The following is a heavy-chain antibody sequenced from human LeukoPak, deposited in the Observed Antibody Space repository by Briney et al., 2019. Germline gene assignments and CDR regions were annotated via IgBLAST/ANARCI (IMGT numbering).Heavy chain of an antibody. CDR1: GGSFISYS. CDR3: ARGYSYDNSPHCYFDY. V-gene: IGHV1-69*13. CDR2: IIPLYGSP. J-gene: IGHJ4*02. D-gene: IGHD3-22*01. Sequence: SVKVSCKASGGSFISYSISWVRQAPGQGLEWMGGIIPLYGSPDYAQKFHDRVTITADESTSTAYMELSSLKSEDTAIYYCARGYSYDNSPHCYFDYWGQGTLVTVSS.